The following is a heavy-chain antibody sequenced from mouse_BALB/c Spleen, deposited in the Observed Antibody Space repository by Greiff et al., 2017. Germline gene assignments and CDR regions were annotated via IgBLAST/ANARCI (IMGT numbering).Heavy chain of an antibody. J-gene: IGHJ2*01. CDR2: INPSNGGT. D-gene: IGHD2-4*01. CDR1: GYTFTSYY. CDR3: TRGTYYDYPFDY. Sequence: VQLVESGAELVKPGASVKLSCKASGYTFTSYYMYWVKQRPGQGLEWIGEINPSNGGTNFNEKFKSKATLTVDKSSSTAYMQLSSLTSEDSAVYYCTRGTYYDYPFDYWGQGTTLTVSS. V-gene: IGHV1S81*02.